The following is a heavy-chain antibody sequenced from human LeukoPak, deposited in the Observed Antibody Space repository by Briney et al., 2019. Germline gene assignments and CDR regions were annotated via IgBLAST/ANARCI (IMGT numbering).Heavy chain of an antibody. V-gene: IGHV1-69*13. CDR1: GGTFSSYA. CDR2: IIPIFGTA. D-gene: IGHD3-10*01. J-gene: IGHJ4*02. CDR3: ARVRITMVRGVYSPLDY. Sequence: ASVKVSCKASGGTFSSYAISWVRQAPGQGLEWMGGIIPIFGTANYAQKFQGRVTITADESTSTAYMGLSSLRSEDTAVYYCARVRITMVRGVYSPLDYWGQGTLVTVSS.